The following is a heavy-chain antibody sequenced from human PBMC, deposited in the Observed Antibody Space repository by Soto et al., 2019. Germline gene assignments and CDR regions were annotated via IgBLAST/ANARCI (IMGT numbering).Heavy chain of an antibody. Sequence: QVQLVQSGAEVKKPGSSVKVSCKASAETFTGYTVTWVRQAPGQGLEWVGRVIPILGASNFAQKFQGRVTISADKSTDTAYMVLTGLTSEDTAVYYCARSRGSYYSNFDSWGQGTLVTVFS. CDR2: VIPILGAS. J-gene: IGHJ4*02. CDR3: ARSRGSYYSNFDS. V-gene: IGHV1-69*08. D-gene: IGHD3-10*01. CDR1: AETFTGYT.